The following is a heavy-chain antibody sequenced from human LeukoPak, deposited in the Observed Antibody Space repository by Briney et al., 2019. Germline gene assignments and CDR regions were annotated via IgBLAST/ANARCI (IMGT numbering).Heavy chain of an antibody. J-gene: IGHJ5*02. CDR2: ISISSSTV. V-gene: IGHV3-48*01. CDR1: GFTFSSYD. CDR3: ARGPPLFDP. Sequence: GGSLRLSCAASGFTFSSYDMNWIRQAPGKGLEWISYISISSSTVYYADSVEGRFTISRDNAKNSLYLQMNSLRAEDTAIYYCARGPPLFDPWGQGTLVTVSS.